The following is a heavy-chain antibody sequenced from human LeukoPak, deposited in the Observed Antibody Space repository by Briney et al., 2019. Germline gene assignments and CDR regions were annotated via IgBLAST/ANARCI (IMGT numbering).Heavy chain of an antibody. J-gene: IGHJ4*02. CDR1: GYTFTGYY. CDR3: AREPPYYYDSSGDY. V-gene: IGHV1-2*02. CDR2: INPNSGGT. D-gene: IGHD3-22*01. Sequence: GASVKVSCKASGYTFTGYYMHWVRQAPGQGLEWMGWINPNSGGTNYAQKFQGRVTMTRDTSISTAYMELSRLRSDDTAVYYCAREPPYYYDSSGDYWGQGTLVTVSS.